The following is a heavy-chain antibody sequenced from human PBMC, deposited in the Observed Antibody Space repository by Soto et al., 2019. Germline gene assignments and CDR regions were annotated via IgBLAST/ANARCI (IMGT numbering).Heavy chain of an antibody. D-gene: IGHD2-15*01. CDR1: GYTFTRYT. Sequence: ASVKVSCKASGYTFTRYTMNWVRQAPGQRLEWMGWINPDNGNTKSSQKFQDRVIITRDTSANTAYMGLSSLRSEDTAVYYCARGIATGQLDHWGQGTLATVSS. CDR3: ARGIATGQLDH. J-gene: IGHJ5*02. CDR2: INPDNGNT. V-gene: IGHV1-3*01.